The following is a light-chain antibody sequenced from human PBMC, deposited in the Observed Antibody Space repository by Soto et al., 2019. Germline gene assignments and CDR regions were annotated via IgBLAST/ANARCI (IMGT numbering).Light chain of an antibody. V-gene: IGLV3-21*02. Sequence: SYVLTQSPSLSVAPGQTARITCGGNNIGSKSVHWYQQRPGQAPALVVYEDSDRPSVIPERFSGSNSGNTATLTISRVEAGDEADYYCQVWDSSTDHVVFGGGTKLTVL. CDR1: NIGSKS. CDR2: EDS. CDR3: QVWDSSTDHVV. J-gene: IGLJ3*02.